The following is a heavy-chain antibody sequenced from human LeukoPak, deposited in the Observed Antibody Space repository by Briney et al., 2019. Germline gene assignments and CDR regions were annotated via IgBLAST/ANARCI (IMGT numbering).Heavy chain of an antibody. V-gene: IGHV4-59*01. CDR1: GGSISSYY. CDR3: AIGMTTVTTSDAFDI. Sequence: SETLSLTCTVSGGSISSYYWSWIRQPPGKGLEWIGYIYYSGSTNYNPTLKSRVTISVDTSKNQFSLKLSSVTAADTAVYYCAIGMTTVTTSDAFDIWGQGTMVTVSS. CDR2: IYYSGST. J-gene: IGHJ3*02. D-gene: IGHD4-11*01.